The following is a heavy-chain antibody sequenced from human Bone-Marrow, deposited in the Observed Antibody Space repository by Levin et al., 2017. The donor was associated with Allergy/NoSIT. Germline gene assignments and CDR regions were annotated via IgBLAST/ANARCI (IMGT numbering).Heavy chain of an antibody. CDR3: ARGLTDLDGVQEAFDI. CDR2: MNPNSGNT. CDR1: GYTFTSYD. D-gene: IGHD3/OR15-3a*01. Sequence: GESLKISCKASGYTFTSYDINWVRQATGQGLEWMGWMNPNSGNTGYAQKFQGRVTMTRNTSISTAYMELSSLRSEDTAVYYCARGLTDLDGVQEAFDIWGQGTMVTVSS. J-gene: IGHJ3*02. V-gene: IGHV1-8*01.